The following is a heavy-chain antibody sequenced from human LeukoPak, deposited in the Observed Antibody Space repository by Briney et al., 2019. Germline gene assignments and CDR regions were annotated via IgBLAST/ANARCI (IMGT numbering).Heavy chain of an antibody. J-gene: IGHJ4*02. D-gene: IGHD5-18*01. Sequence: SDTLSLTCSVSGVSITSNYWSWIRQPPGKGLEWLGYTHHSGATSYNPSLKSQGTMSLDTSNNQFSLKLNSVTAADTAVYYCARSSGRSYGDFDYWGQGKLVTVSS. V-gene: IGHV4-59*07. CDR3: ARSSGRSYGDFDY. CDR2: THHSGAT. CDR1: GVSITSNY.